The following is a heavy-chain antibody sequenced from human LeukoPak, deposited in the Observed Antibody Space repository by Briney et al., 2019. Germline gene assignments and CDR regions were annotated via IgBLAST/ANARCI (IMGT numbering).Heavy chain of an antibody. Sequence: GGSLRLSCAASGFTFSSYAMSWVRQAPGKGLEWVSAISGSGGSTYYADSVKGRFTISRDNSKNTLYLQMSSLRAEDTAVYYCAKPPPYSSSWYYFDYWGQGTLVTVSS. CDR1: GFTFSSYA. J-gene: IGHJ4*02. V-gene: IGHV3-23*01. CDR2: ISGSGGST. D-gene: IGHD6-13*01. CDR3: AKPPPYSSSWYYFDY.